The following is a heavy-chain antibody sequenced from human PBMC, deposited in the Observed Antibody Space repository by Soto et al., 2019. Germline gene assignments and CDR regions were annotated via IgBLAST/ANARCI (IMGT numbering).Heavy chain of an antibody. D-gene: IGHD4-4*01. V-gene: IGHV3-48*02. CDR1: GFTFSSYS. CDR2: ISSSSSTI. Sequence: EVQLVESGGGLVQPGGSLRLSCAASGFTFSSYSMNWVRQAPGKGLEWVSYISSSSSTIYYADFVKGRFTISRDNAKNSLYLQMTSRRDEDAAVYYCAKKLGNYGLGYYYYGMDVWGQGTTVTVSS. CDR3: AKKLGNYGLGYYYYGMDV. J-gene: IGHJ6*02.